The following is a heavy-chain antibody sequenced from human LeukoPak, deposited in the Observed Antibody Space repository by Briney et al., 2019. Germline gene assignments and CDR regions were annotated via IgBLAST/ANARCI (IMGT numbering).Heavy chain of an antibody. CDR2: ISGSGGST. D-gene: IGHD6-13*01. Sequence: GGSLRLSCAASGFTFSSYAMSWVRQAPGKGLGWVSAISGSGGSTYYADSVKGRFTISRDNSKNTLYLQMNSLRAEDTAVYYCAKDAPRIAAAGTSGWDYWGQGTLVTVSS. CDR3: AKDAPRIAAAGTSGWDY. J-gene: IGHJ4*02. V-gene: IGHV3-23*01. CDR1: GFTFSSYA.